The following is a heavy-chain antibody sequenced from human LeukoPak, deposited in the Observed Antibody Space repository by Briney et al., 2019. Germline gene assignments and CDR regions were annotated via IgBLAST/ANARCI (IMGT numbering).Heavy chain of an antibody. J-gene: IGHJ3*02. D-gene: IGHD3-22*01. CDR1: GGSISSGSYY. CDR2: IYTSGST. CDR3: ARAHDDSSGLRLGAFDI. Sequence: SQTLSLTCTVSGGSISSGSYYWSWIRQPAGKGLEWIGRIYTSGSTNYNPSLKSRVTISVGTSKNQFSLKLSSVTAADTAVYYCARAHDDSSGLRLGAFDIWGQGTMVTVSS. V-gene: IGHV4-61*02.